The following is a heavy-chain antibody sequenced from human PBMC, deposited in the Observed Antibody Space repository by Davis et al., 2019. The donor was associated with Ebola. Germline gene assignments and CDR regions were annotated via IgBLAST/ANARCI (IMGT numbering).Heavy chain of an antibody. CDR2: IYYSGST. CDR1: GGSISSSSYY. J-gene: IGHJ4*02. Sequence: GSLRLSCTVSGGSISSSSYYWGWIRQPPGKGLEWIGSIYYSGSTYYNPSLKSRVTISVDTSKNQFSLKLSSVTAADTAVYYCARHRSRGQAVADYWGQGTLVTVSS. D-gene: IGHD6-19*01. CDR3: ARHRSRGQAVADY. V-gene: IGHV4-39*01.